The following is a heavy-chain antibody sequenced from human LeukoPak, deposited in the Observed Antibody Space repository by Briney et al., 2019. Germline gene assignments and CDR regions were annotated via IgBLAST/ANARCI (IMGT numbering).Heavy chain of an antibody. J-gene: IGHJ4*02. V-gene: IGHV3-64*02. CDR2: INTDGRIT. CDR1: GFSFRNYA. CDR3: TRDGGSFCDFDY. Sequence: GGSLRLSCVASGFSFRNYAIHWVRQAPGKGLEYVSVINTDGRITYYADSVKGRYTISRDNSKNTVYLQMGSLRGEDMAVYYCTRDGGSFCDFDYWGQGALVTVSS. D-gene: IGHD1-26*01.